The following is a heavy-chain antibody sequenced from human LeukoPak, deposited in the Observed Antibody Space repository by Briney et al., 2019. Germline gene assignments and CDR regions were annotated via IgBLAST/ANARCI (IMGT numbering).Heavy chain of an antibody. CDR3: ARAHQPLWFGDLRVYAMDV. D-gene: IGHD3-10*01. CDR1: GYTFTNYA. J-gene: IGHJ6*04. V-gene: IGHV1-3*01. Sequence: ASVKVSCKASGYTFTNYAIHWVRQAPGQRLEWMGWINAANSNTKYSEQFQDRVTITRDTSASTAYMEMSSLKSEDTVVYYCARAHQPLWFGDLRVYAMDVWGKGTTVTVSS. CDR2: INAANSNT.